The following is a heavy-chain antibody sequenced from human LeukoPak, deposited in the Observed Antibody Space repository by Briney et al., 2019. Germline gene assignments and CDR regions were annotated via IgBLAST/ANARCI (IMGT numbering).Heavy chain of an antibody. Sequence: ASVKVSRKTSGDTFTAHGFTWLRQAPGQGLEWMGWISGYNANTNTAQNFQGRVTMTTDTSTSTVFMDLRSLRSDDTAVYYCARNRVGTRGTYDIWGQGTMVTVSS. V-gene: IGHV1-18*04. J-gene: IGHJ3*02. CDR2: ISGYNANT. CDR1: GDTFTAHG. CDR3: ARNRVGTRGTYDI. D-gene: IGHD2-21*02.